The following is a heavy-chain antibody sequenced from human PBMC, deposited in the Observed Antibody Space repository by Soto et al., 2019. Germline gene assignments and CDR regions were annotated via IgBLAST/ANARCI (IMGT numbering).Heavy chain of an antibody. J-gene: IGHJ6*02. D-gene: IGHD5-18*01. V-gene: IGHV1-18*01. CDR3: ARDTDYTAMKYGMDV. Sequence: ASVKVSCKASGYTFTSYGISWVRQAPGQGLEWMGWISAYNGNTNYAQKLQGRVTMTTDTSTSTAYMELRSLRPDETAVYYCARDTDYTAMKYGMDVWGQGTTVTVSS. CDR2: ISAYNGNT. CDR1: GYTFTSYG.